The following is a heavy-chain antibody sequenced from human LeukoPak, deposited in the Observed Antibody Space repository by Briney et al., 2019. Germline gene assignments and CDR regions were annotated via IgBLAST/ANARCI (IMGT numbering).Heavy chain of an antibody. Sequence: PGRSLRLSCAASGFTFSTYGMHWVRQAPGKGLEWVAVISYDGSNKYYADSVKGRFTISRDNSKNTLYLQMNSLRAEDTAEYYCARDGFSYGSGWYFDYWGQGTLVTVSS. CDR1: GFTFSTYG. D-gene: IGHD5-18*01. V-gene: IGHV3-30*03. CDR3: ARDGFSYGSGWYFDY. J-gene: IGHJ4*02. CDR2: ISYDGSNK.